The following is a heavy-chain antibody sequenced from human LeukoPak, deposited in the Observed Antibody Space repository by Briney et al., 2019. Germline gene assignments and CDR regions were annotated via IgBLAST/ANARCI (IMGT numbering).Heavy chain of an antibody. Sequence: GGSLRFSCAAFGFTFSEAWLNWVRKTPEKGLEWVGLIKSKTNGGTTGYAAHVKGRFIISRDDSRNTVYLQMNSLKIEDTGMYYCTNERSRSHSDWGQGALVTVSS. CDR3: TNERSRSHSD. V-gene: IGHV3-15*01. D-gene: IGHD1-1*01. CDR1: GFTFSEAW. J-gene: IGHJ4*02. CDR2: IKSKTNGGTT.